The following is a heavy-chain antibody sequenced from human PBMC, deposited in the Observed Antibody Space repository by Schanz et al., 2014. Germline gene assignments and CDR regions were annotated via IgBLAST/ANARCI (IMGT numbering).Heavy chain of an antibody. CDR2: IWNNGVTK. CDR1: GFSLNTYG. CDR3: AIPAGYSDYGTYFDF. V-gene: IGHV3-33*01. D-gene: IGHD5-12*01. Sequence: QAQLVESGGGVVQPGTSLILSCSVSGFSLNTYGIHWFRQPAGKGLEWVAVIWNNGVTKYYADSVRGRFTISRDNSRNTPYLQMNSLITEDTAAYYCAIPAGYSDYGTYFDFWGQGPLVTVSS. J-gene: IGHJ4*02.